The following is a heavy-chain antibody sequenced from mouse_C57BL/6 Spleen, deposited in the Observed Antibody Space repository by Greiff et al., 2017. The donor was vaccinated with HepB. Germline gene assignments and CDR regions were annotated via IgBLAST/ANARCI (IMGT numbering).Heavy chain of an antibody. V-gene: IGHV14-4*01. CDR2: IDPENGDT. CDR1: GFNIKDDY. Sequence: EVQGVESGAELVRPGASVKLSCTASGFNIKDDYMHWVKQRPEQGLEWIGWIDPENGDTEYASKFQGKATITADTSSNTAYLQLSSLTSEDTAVYYCLLPPDYWGQGTTLTVSS. CDR3: LLPPDY. J-gene: IGHJ2*01.